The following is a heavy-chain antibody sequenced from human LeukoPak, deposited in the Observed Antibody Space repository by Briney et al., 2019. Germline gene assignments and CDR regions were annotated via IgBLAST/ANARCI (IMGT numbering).Heavy chain of an antibody. Sequence: PSETLSLTCTVSGDSISSSSYYWGWIREPPGKGLEGIGSISYSGSTYYKPSLKSRVTVSVETSKNQFSLKLTSVTPADTAVFYCESHAEMGTILATFDIWGQGTMVTVSS. CDR3: ESHAEMGTILATFDI. D-gene: IGHD5-24*01. V-gene: IGHV4-39*01. J-gene: IGHJ3*02. CDR1: GDSISSSSYY. CDR2: ISYSGST.